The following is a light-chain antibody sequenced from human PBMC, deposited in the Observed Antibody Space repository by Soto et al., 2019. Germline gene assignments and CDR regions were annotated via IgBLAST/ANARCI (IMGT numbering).Light chain of an antibody. CDR3: AAWDDSLNGWV. CDR1: SSNIGSNT. CDR2: SND. V-gene: IGLV1-44*01. J-gene: IGLJ3*02. Sequence: QSVLTQAPSASGTPGQRVTISCSGSSSNIGSNTVTWYQQVPGTAPKLLIYSNDQRPSGVPDRFSGSKSGTSASLAIAGLQSEDEADYYCAAWDDSLNGWVFGGGNKVTVL.